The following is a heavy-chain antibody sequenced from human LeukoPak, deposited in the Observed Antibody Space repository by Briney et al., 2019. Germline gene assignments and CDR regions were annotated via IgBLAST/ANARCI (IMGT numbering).Heavy chain of an antibody. CDR1: GVSFSGYY. V-gene: IGHV4-34*01. CDR3: ARVRWKGYFDRVYYFDY. D-gene: IGHD3-9*01. Sequence: SETLSLTCAVYGVSFSGYYWSWIRQPPGKGLEWIGEINHSGSTNYNPSLKSRVTISVDTSKNQFSLKLSSVTAADTAVYYCARVRWKGYFDRVYYFDYWGQGTLVTVSS. J-gene: IGHJ4*02. CDR2: INHSGST.